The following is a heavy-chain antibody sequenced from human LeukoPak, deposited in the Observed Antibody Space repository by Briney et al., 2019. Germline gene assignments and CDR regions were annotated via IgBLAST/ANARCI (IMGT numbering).Heavy chain of an antibody. CDR1: GGSISSSSYY. CDR2: IYYSGST. J-gene: IGHJ4*02. D-gene: IGHD3-22*01. CDR3: ARDRPGYYYDSSGYFPIDY. Sequence: SETLSLTCTVSGGSISSSSYYWGWIRQPPGNGLEWIGSIYYSGSTYYNPSLKSRVTISVDTSKNQFSLKLSSVTAADTAVYYCARDRPGYYYDSSGYFPIDYWGQGTLVTVSS. V-gene: IGHV4-39*07.